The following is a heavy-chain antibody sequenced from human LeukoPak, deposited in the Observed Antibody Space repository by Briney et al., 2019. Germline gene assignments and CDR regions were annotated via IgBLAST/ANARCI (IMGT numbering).Heavy chain of an antibody. CDR1: GYSFTSYW. CDR3: ARQGSYFDY. V-gene: IGHV5-51*01. Sequence: GESLKISCKGSGYSFTSYWTAWVRQMPGKGLEWMGIIYPGDSDTRYSPSFQGQVTISADKSITTAYLQWSSLKAPDTAMYYCARQGSYFDYWAQGTLVTVFS. CDR2: IYPGDSDT. J-gene: IGHJ4*02.